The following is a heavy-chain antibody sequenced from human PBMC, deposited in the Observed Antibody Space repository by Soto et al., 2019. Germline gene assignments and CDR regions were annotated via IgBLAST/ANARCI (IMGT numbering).Heavy chain of an antibody. CDR1: GFTFSSYA. V-gene: IGHV3-23*01. CDR2: ISGSGGST. Sequence: LRLSCAASGFTFSSYAMSWVRQAPGKGLEWVSAISGSGGSTYYADSVKGRFTISRDNSKNTLYLQMNSLRAEDTAVYYCAKVGYDFWSGYYAPYGMDVWGQGTTVTVSS. J-gene: IGHJ6*02. CDR3: AKVGYDFWSGYYAPYGMDV. D-gene: IGHD3-3*01.